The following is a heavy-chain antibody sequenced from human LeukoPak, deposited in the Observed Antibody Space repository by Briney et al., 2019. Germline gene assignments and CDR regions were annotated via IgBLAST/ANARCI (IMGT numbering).Heavy chain of an antibody. CDR1: GGSISSSSYY. CDR2: IYCSGST. J-gene: IGHJ4*02. CDR3: ARRGSGDHDY. D-gene: IGHD4-17*01. Sequence: SETLSLTCTVSGGSISSSSYYWGWLRQPPGKGLEWIGSIYCSGSTYYNPSLKSRVTVSVDTSKNQFSLKLSSVTAADTAVYYCARRGSGDHDYWGQGTLVTVSS. V-gene: IGHV4-39*01.